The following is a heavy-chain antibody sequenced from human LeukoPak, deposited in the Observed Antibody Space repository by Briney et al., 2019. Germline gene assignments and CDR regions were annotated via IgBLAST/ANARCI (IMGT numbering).Heavy chain of an antibody. CDR3: ARTYYYDSSGSRSFDY. Sequence: ESLKISCKGSGYSFTSYWIGWVRQMPGKGLEWMGIIYPGDSDTRYRPSFQGQVTISADKSISTAYLQWSSLKASDTAMYYCARTYYYDSSGSRSFDYWGQGTLVTVSS. J-gene: IGHJ4*02. CDR1: GYSFTSYW. V-gene: IGHV5-51*01. D-gene: IGHD3-22*01. CDR2: IYPGDSDT.